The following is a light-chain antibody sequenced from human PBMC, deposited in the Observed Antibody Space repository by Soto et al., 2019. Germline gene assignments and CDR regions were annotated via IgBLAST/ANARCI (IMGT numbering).Light chain of an antibody. Sequence: QSALTQSPSASGSPGQSVAISCTGTSSDVGGYNYVSWYQQHPGKAPKVLIYEVSKRPSGVPARFSGSKSGNTASLTVSGLQAEDEAAYYCSSYAGSNNLVFGGGTKLTVL. CDR1: SSDVGGYNY. CDR2: EVS. V-gene: IGLV2-8*01. CDR3: SSYAGSNNLV. J-gene: IGLJ2*01.